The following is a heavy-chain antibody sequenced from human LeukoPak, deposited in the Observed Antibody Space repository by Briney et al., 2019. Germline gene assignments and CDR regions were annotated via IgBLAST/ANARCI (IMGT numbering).Heavy chain of an antibody. CDR3: AKDLIGWSFDY. J-gene: IGHJ4*02. V-gene: IGHV3-30*02. Sequence: QSGGSLRLSCAAFGLTFNSYGMHWVRQTPGKGLEWVAFIWYDGINKYYADSVKGRFTISRDNSKNTMYLQMNSLRAEDTAVYCCAKDLIGWSFDYWGQGTLVTVSS. CDR1: GLTFNSYG. D-gene: IGHD2-15*01. CDR2: IWYDGINK.